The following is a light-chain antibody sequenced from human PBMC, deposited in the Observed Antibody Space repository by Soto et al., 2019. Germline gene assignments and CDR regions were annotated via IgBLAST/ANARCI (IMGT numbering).Light chain of an antibody. J-gene: IGKJ4*01. V-gene: IGKV1-12*01. CDR3: QQTNSFPLT. CDR2: AGS. Sequence: DIQMTQSPSFVSASVGDRVTISCRASQDVRSWVAWYQQTPGKATELLIYAGSVLQSGVPSRFSGSGSGTEFTLTINSLQPEDFATYFCQQTNSFPLTFGGGTKVEIK. CDR1: QDVRSW.